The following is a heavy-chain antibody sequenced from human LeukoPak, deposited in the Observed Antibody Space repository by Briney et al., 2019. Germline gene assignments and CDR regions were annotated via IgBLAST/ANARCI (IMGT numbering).Heavy chain of an antibody. CDR3: ARGETRNDY. V-gene: IGHV1-18*01. Sequence: GASVKASCKASGYTFTTYGITWVRQAPGQGLEWMGWISPYNGNTNFAQKLQGRVTLTTDTSTSTAYLELRSLRSDDTAVYYCARGETRNDYWGQGTLVTVSS. D-gene: IGHD3-16*01. CDR1: GYTFTTYG. CDR2: ISPYNGNT. J-gene: IGHJ4*02.